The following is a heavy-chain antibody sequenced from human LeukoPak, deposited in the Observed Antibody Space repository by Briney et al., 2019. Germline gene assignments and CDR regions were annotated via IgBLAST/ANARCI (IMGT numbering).Heavy chain of an antibody. CDR3: ARSRDGYILY. D-gene: IGHD5-24*01. CDR1: TFTVHN. J-gene: IGHJ4*02. V-gene: IGHV1-18*04. Sequence: GASVKVSCKHTFTVHNIHWVRQAPGQGLEWMGWISAYNGNTNYAQKLQGRVTMTTDTSTSTAYMELRSLRSDDTAVYYCARSRDGYILYWGQGTLVTVSS. CDR2: ISAYNGNT.